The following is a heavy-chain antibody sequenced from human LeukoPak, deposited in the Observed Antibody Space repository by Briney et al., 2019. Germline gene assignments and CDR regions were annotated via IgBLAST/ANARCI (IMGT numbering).Heavy chain of an antibody. J-gene: IGHJ4*02. D-gene: IGHD3-22*01. CDR1: GYTFTDYY. CDR3: ARVSLVYYDSSGDFDY. V-gene: IGHV1-2*02. CDR2: ITPNSGAT. Sequence: GASVKVSYKASGYTFTDYYMHWVRQAPGQGLEWMGWITPNSGATKYAQKFRGRVSMTRDTSINTAYMELSRLRSDDTSIYYDARVSLVYYDSSGDFDYWGQGTLVTVSS.